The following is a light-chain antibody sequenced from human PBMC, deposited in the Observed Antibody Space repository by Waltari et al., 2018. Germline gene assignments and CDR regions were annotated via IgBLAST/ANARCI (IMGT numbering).Light chain of an antibody. CDR3: ATWDDSLTGVV. CDR1: RSNIGSNT. Sequence: QSVLTPPPSVSGTPGQRVSIACSGSRSNIGSNTVTWYRQLPGTAPKLLISTNNLRPSGVPDRVSGSKSGTSASLAISGLQPEDEADYYCATWDDSLTGVVFGGGTKLTV. V-gene: IGLV1-44*01. J-gene: IGLJ3*02. CDR2: TNN.